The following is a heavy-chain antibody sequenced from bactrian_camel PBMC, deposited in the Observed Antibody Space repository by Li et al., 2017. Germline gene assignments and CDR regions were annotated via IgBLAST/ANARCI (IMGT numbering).Heavy chain of an antibody. CDR1: GRTYYRYC. V-gene: IGHV3-2*01. Sequence: HVQLVESGGGSVPAGRFLRLSCAASGRTYYRYCMAWFRQFPGKEREEVAIIDTEGGCRYYADSVKGRFSISTDSDKYTLHLQMNNLKPEDTAMYYCAAGSSHIAFCDPHMTPAQFDVWGQGTQVTVS. J-gene: IGHJ4*01. CDR3: AAGSSHIAFCDPHMTPAQFDV. CDR2: IDTEGGCR. D-gene: IGHD3*01.